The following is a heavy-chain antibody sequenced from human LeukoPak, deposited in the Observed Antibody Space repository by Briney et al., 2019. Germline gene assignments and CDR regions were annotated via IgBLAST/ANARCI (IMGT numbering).Heavy chain of an antibody. V-gene: IGHV3-11*04. CDR2: ISSSGITI. Sequence: GGSLRLSCAASGFTFSDYYMSWIRQAPGKGLEWVSYISSSGITIYYGDSVKGRFTISRDNAKNSLYLQMNSLRAEDTAVYYCARGQLYSYGTIVDYWGQGTLVTVSS. J-gene: IGHJ4*02. D-gene: IGHD5-18*01. CDR1: GFTFSDYY. CDR3: ARGQLYSYGTIVDY.